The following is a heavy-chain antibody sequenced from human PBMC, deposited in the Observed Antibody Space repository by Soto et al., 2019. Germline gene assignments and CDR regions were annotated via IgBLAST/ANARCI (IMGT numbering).Heavy chain of an antibody. Sequence: GGSLRLSCAASGFTFSSYSMNWVRQAPGKGLEWVSSISSSSSYIYYADSVKGRFTISRDNAKNSLYLQMNSLRAEATAVYYCARAIDTCEYYYGMDVWGQGTTVTVSS. V-gene: IGHV3-21*06. CDR3: ARAIDTCEYYYGMDV. J-gene: IGHJ6*02. D-gene: IGHD5-18*01. CDR2: ISSSSSYI. CDR1: GFTFSSYS.